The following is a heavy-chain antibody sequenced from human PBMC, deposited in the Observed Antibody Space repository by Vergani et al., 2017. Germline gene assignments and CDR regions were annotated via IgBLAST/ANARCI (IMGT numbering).Heavy chain of an antibody. D-gene: IGHD6-13*01. V-gene: IGHV3-30*02. CDR1: GFTFSSYG. Sequence: QVQLVESGGGVVQPGGSLRLSCAASGFTFSSYGMHWVRQAPGKGLEWVAFIRYDGSNKYYADSVKGRFTISRDNSKNTLYLQMNSLRAEDTAVYYCAXSALAAAVINWFDPWGQGTLVTVSS. J-gene: IGHJ5*02. CDR2: IRYDGSNK. CDR3: AXSALAAAVINWFDP.